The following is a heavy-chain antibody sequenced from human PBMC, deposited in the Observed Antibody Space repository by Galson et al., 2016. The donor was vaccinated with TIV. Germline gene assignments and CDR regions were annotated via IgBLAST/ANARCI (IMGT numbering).Heavy chain of an antibody. CDR2: ILYDGSNK. V-gene: IGHV3-30*18. Sequence: SLRLSCAASGFSFSSYGMHWVRQAPGKGLEWVAVILYDGSNKYYADSVQGRFTISRDNSKNTVSLLMNSLRAEDTAVYYCAKDPRIYGDYLLAYFDYWGQGTLVSVSS. D-gene: IGHD4-17*01. CDR1: GFSFSSYG. CDR3: AKDPRIYGDYLLAYFDY. J-gene: IGHJ4*02.